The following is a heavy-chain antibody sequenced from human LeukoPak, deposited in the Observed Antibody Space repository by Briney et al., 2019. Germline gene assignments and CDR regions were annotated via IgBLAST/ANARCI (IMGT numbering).Heavy chain of an antibody. D-gene: IGHD6-13*01. CDR1: GGSFSSYY. J-gene: IGHJ6*02. CDR3: ARQLCSGDSSSWSRLYYYYYYGMDV. CDR2: IYYSGST. V-gene: IGHV4-39*01. Sequence: SETLSLTCAVYGGSFSSYYWGWIRQPPGKGLEWIGSIYYSGSTYYNPSLKSRVTISVDTSKNQFSLKLSSVTAADTAVYYCARQLCSGDSSSWSRLYYYYYYGMDVWGQGTTVTVSS.